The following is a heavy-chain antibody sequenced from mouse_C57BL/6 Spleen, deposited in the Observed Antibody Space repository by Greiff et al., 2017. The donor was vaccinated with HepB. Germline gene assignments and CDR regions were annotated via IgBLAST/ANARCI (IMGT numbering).Heavy chain of an antibody. CDR2: IYPRSGNT. CDR1: GYTFTSYG. V-gene: IGHV1-81*01. CDR3: ARSTGTFWYFDV. J-gene: IGHJ1*03. Sequence: QVHVKQSGAELARPGASVKLSCKASGYTFTSYGISWVKQRTGQGLEWIGEIYPRSGNTYYNEKFKGKATLTADKSSSTAYMELRSLTSEDSAVYFCARSTGTFWYFDVWGTGTTVTVSS. D-gene: IGHD4-1*02.